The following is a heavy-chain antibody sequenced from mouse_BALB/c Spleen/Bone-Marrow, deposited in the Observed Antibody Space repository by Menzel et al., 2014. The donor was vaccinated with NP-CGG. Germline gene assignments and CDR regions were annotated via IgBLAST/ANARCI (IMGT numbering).Heavy chain of an antibody. V-gene: IGHV2-2*02. D-gene: IGHD2-4*01. Sequence: QVQLQQSGPGLVQPSQSLSITCTVSGFSLTTYGVHWVRRSPGKGLEWLGVIWSGGNTDYNAAFISRLSISKDNSKSQVFFKMNSLRANDTAIYYCARNSRIYYDYEGYAMDYWGQGTSVTVSS. CDR1: GFSLTTYG. CDR2: IWSGGNT. CDR3: ARNSRIYYDYEGYAMDY. J-gene: IGHJ4*01.